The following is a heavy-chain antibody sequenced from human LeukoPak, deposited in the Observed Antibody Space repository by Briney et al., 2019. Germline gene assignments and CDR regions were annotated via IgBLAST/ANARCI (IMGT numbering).Heavy chain of an antibody. Sequence: SETLSLTCTVSGGSIRSYYWTWIRQPPGKELEWIGYIYYSGSTNYNPSLKSRVTISVDTSKNQFSLKLSSVTAADTAVYYCARDSRILGRDWLAFDIWGQGTMVTVSS. V-gene: IGHV4-59*01. D-gene: IGHD3/OR15-3a*01. CDR3: ARDSRILGRDWLAFDI. CDR2: IYYSGST. CDR1: GGSIRSYY. J-gene: IGHJ3*02.